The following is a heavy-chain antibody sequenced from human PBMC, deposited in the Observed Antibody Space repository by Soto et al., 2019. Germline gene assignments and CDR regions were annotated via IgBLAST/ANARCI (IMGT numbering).Heavy chain of an antibody. CDR2: IDPNTGDT. CDR3: ARKYYDYVWGTSTAFDY. J-gene: IGHJ4*02. Sequence: ASVKVSCKASGYTFTAYCLNWVRLAPGQGLEWMGWIDPNTGDTKYGQKFQGRVTMTRDTSISTAYMELSSLRSDDTAVYYCARKYYDYVWGTSTAFDYWGQGTLVTVSS. D-gene: IGHD3-16*01. CDR1: GYTFTAYC. V-gene: IGHV1-2*02.